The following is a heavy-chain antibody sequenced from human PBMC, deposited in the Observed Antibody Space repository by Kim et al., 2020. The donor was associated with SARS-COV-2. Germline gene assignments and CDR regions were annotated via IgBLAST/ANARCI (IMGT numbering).Heavy chain of an antibody. J-gene: IGHJ5*02. V-gene: IGHV3-43*02. CDR1: GFTFDHSV. Sequence: GGSLRLSCAASGFTFDHSVMHWVRQAPGKGLEWVSLISGNGDTKYYADSVEGRFTISIDNSKNSLYLQMNSLRTEDTGLYYCVRASGWLLRSWGQGTLVTVS. CDR3: VRASGWLLRS. CDR2: ISGNGDTK. D-gene: IGHD2-15*01.